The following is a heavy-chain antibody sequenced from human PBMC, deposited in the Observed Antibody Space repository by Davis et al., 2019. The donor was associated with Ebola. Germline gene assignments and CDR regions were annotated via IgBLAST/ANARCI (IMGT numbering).Heavy chain of an antibody. V-gene: IGHV1-69*04. D-gene: IGHD2-15*01. CDR2: IIPILGIA. CDR1: GYTFTSYY. Sequence: SVKVSCKASGYTFTSYYMHWVRQAPGQGLEWMGRIIPILGIANYAQKFQGRVTITADKSTSIAYMELSSLRSEDTAVYYCARGLPNCSGGSCYFDYWGQGTLVTVSS. CDR3: ARGLPNCSGGSCYFDY. J-gene: IGHJ4*02.